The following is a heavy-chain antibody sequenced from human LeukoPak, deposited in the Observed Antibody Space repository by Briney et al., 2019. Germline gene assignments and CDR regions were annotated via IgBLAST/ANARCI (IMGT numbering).Heavy chain of an antibody. CDR1: GFTFSISG. CDR3: LKDADY. J-gene: IGHJ4*01. V-gene: IGHV3-74*01. Sequence: GGSLRLSCAAFGFTFSISGMHWVRQAPGKGLVWVSLINSDVSSTWYADSVKGRFTISRDNAKNTVYLQMDSLRAEDTAVYYCLKDADYWGHGTRVTVSS. CDR2: INSDVSST.